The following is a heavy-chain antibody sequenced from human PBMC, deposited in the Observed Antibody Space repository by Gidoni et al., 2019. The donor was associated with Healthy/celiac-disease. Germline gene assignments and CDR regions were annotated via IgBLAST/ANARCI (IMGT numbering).Heavy chain of an antibody. D-gene: IGHD3-22*01. Sequence: QVQLVESGGGVVQPGRSLRLFCAASGFTFSSYGMHWVRQAPGKGLEWVAVISYDGGNTYYADSAKGRFTISRDNSKNTLYLQMNSLRAEDTAVYYCAKEGITMTYYYYYYYMDVWGKGTTVTVSS. CDR3: AKEGITMTYYYYYYYMDV. J-gene: IGHJ6*03. V-gene: IGHV3-30*18. CDR1: GFTFSSYG. CDR2: ISYDGGNT.